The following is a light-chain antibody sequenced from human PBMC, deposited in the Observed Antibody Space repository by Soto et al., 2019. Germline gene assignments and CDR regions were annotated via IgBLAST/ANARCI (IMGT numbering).Light chain of an antibody. CDR1: QSVSSDY. CDR3: QQHGQWPIA. Sequence: VLARPPGTLSLSPGERATLSLRASQSVSSDYLAWYQQRPGQTPRLLIYGISKRATDIPDRFSGSGSGTEFTLTISSLQPEDFATYYCQQHGQWPIAFGQGTRLEVK. J-gene: IGKJ5*01. V-gene: IGKV3-20*01. CDR2: GIS.